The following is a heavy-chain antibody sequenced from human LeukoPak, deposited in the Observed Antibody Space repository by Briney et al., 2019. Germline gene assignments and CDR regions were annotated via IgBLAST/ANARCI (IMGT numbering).Heavy chain of an antibody. CDR2: IYHSGST. J-gene: IGHJ5*02. CDR3: ARGGDSFSWFDP. Sequence: SETLSLTCAVSGGGISSSNWWSWVRQPPGKGLEWIGEIYHSGSTYYNPSLKSRVTISVDRSKNQFSLKLSSVTAADTAVYYCARGGDSFSWFDPWGQGTLVTVSS. D-gene: IGHD3-16*01. V-gene: IGHV4-4*02. CDR1: GGGISSSNW.